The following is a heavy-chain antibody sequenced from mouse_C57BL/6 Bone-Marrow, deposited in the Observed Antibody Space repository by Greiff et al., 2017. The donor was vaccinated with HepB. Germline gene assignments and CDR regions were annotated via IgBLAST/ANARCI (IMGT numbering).Heavy chain of an antibody. V-gene: IGHV7-1*01. CDR1: GFTFSDFY. D-gene: IGHD2-5*01. J-gene: IGHJ3*01. Sequence: EVMLVESGGGLVQSGRSLRLSCATSGFTFSDFYMEWVRQAPGKGLEWIAASRNKANDYTTEYSASVKGRFIVSRDTSQSILYLQMNALRAEDTAIYYCARGSNPRFAYWGQGTLVTVSA. CDR2: SRNKANDYTT. CDR3: ARGSNPRFAY.